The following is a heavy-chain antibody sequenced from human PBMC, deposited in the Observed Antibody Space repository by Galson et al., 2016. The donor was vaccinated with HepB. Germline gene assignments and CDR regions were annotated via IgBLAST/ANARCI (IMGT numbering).Heavy chain of an antibody. CDR3: ARGYCSSTSPCGMDV. CDR2: ISGSGVNA. V-gene: IGHV3-23*01. J-gene: IGHJ6*02. D-gene: IGHD2-2*01. CDR1: GFIVSSND. Sequence: SLRLPCAASGFIVSSNDMSWVRQAPGKGLEWVSAISGSGVNAHYADSVKGRFTISRDNSKNTLYLQMNSLRAEDTAIYYCARGYCSSTSPCGMDVWGQGTTVTVSS.